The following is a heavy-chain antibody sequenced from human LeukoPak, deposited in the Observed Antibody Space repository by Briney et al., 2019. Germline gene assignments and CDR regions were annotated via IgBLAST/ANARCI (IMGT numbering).Heavy chain of an antibody. CDR1: GGSISSYY. J-gene: IGHJ4*02. CDR3: ARDHYYDSSGFDY. CDR2: IYYSGST. V-gene: IGHV4-59*01. D-gene: IGHD3-22*01. Sequence: SETLSLTCTVSGGSISSYYWSWIRQPPGKGLEWIGYIYYSGSTNYNPSLKSRVTISVDTSKNQFSLKLSSVTAVDTAVYYCARDHYYDSSGFDYWGQGTLVTVSS.